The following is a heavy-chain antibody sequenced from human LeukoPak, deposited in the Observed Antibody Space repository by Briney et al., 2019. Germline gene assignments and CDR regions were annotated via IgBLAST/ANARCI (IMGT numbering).Heavy chain of an antibody. D-gene: IGHD1-26*01. CDR3: VRDTGIGSLRADFDY. Sequence: GASVKVSCKASGYTFTSYDINWVRQATGQGLEWMGWMNPNSGNTGYAQKFQGRVTMTRNTSISTAYMELSSLRSDDTAVYFCVRDTGIGSLRADFDYWGQGTLVTVSS. J-gene: IGHJ4*02. CDR2: MNPNSGNT. CDR1: GYTFTSYD. V-gene: IGHV1-8*01.